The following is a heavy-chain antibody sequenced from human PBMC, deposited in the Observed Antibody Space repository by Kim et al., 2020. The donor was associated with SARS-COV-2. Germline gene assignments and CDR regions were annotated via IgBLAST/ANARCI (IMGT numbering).Heavy chain of an antibody. CDR3: ARVMGDYGDTFDY. CDR2: ISSSGSTI. V-gene: IGHV3-48*03. CDR1: GFTFSSYE. J-gene: IGHJ4*02. Sequence: GGSLRLSCAASGFTFSSYEMNWVRQAPGKGLEWVSYISSSGSTIYYADSVKGRFTISRDNAKNSLYLQMNSMRAEDTAVYYCARVMGDYGDTFDYWGQGTLVTVSS. D-gene: IGHD4-17*01.